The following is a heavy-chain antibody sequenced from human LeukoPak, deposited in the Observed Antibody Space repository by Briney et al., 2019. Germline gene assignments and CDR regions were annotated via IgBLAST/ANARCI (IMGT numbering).Heavy chain of an antibody. CDR3: ARDWWSSSSRIENDAFDI. CDR2: IYYSGST. Sequence: PSETLSLTCTVSGGSISSSSYYWGWIRQPPGKGLEWIGSIYYSGSTYCNPSLKSRVTISVDTSKNQFSLKLSSVTAADTAVYYCARDWWSSSSRIENDAFDIWGQGTMVTVSS. J-gene: IGHJ3*02. D-gene: IGHD6-6*01. V-gene: IGHV4-39*07. CDR1: GGSISSSSYY.